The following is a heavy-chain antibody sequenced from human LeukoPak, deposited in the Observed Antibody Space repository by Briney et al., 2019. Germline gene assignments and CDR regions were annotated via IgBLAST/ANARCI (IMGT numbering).Heavy chain of an antibody. CDR1: GDSISSGSYY. CDR2: IYTTGGT. V-gene: IGHV4-61*02. D-gene: IGHD3-10*01. Sequence: PSETLSLTCTVSGDSISSGSYYWSWIRQPAGKGLEWIGRIYTTGGTNYNPSLKSRVTISVDTSKNQFSLKLSSVTAADTAVYYCARDLLRTMVRGAFVMDVWGQGTTVTVSS. CDR3: ARDLLRTMVRGAFVMDV. J-gene: IGHJ6*02.